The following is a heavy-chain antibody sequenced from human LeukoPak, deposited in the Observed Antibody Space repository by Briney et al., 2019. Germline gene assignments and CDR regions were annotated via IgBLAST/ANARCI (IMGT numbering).Heavy chain of an antibody. J-gene: IGHJ4*02. CDR2: IRYDGSNK. Sequence: GGSLRLSCAASGFTFSSYGMHWVRQAPGKGLEWVAFIRYDGSNKYYADSVKGRFTISRDNSKNTLYLQMNSLRAEDTAVYYCAKDRGGGSYRGHYFDYWGQGTLVAVSS. D-gene: IGHD1-26*01. CDR3: AKDRGGGSYRGHYFDY. V-gene: IGHV3-30*02. CDR1: GFTFSSYG.